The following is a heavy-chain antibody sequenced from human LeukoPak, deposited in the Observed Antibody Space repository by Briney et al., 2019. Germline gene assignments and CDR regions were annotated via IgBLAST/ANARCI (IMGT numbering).Heavy chain of an antibody. Sequence: KPSETLSLTCTVSGGSISSSSYYWGWIRQPPGKGLEWIGSIYYSGSTYYNPSLKSRVTISVDTSKNQFSLKLSSVTAADTAVYYCARGEDIVVVPAAIPFDYYYYMDVWGKGTTVTVSS. CDR2: IYYSGST. V-gene: IGHV4-39*07. J-gene: IGHJ6*03. CDR3: ARGEDIVVVPAAIPFDYYYYMDV. D-gene: IGHD2-2*01. CDR1: GGSISSSSYY.